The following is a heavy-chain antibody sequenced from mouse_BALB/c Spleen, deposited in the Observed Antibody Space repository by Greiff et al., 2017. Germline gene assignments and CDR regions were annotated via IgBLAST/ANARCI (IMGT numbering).Heavy chain of an antibody. CDR2: INPYNDST. J-gene: IGHJ3*01. Sequence: VQLQQSGAELVKPGASVKMSCKASGYTFTSYDMHWVKQRPGKGLEWIGDINPYNDSTNYNQKFKGKATLTVDKSSSTAYMELRSLTSEDTAVYYCARWDARGDCFAYWGQGTLVTVSA. CDR1: GYTFTSYD. V-gene: IGHV1-18*01. CDR3: ARWDARGDCFAY. D-gene: IGHD4-1*01.